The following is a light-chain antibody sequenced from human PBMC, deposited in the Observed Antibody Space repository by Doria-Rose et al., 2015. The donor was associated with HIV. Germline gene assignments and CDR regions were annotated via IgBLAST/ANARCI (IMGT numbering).Light chain of an antibody. Sequence: TQSPGTLSLSPGERATLSCRASQRVKGSYLAWYQQKPGQAPRLLIYDGSTRATGIPDRFSASGSGTDFTLTINRLEPEDFALYYCHQYGTSWTFGQGTKVEI. V-gene: IGKV3-20*01. CDR1: QRVKGSY. J-gene: IGKJ1*01. CDR2: DGS. CDR3: HQYGTSWT.